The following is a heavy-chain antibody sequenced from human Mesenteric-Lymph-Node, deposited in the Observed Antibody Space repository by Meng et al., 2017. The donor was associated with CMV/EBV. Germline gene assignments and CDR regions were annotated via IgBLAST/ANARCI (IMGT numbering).Heavy chain of an antibody. CDR3: ARDKSGSFDY. J-gene: IGHJ4*02. V-gene: IGHV3-9*01. CDR1: GFTFDDYA. CDR2: ISWNSYSM. D-gene: IGHD1-1*01. Sequence: SLKISCAASGFTFDDYAMHWVRQVPGKGLEWVSVISWNSYSMGYADSVKGRFTISRDNAKNTLYLQMNSLRAEDTAVYYCARDKSGSFDYWGQGTPVTVSS.